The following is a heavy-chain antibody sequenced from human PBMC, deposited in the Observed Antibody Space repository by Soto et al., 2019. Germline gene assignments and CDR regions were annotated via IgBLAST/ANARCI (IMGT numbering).Heavy chain of an antibody. CDR1: GGSFSGYY. CDR2: INHSGST. Sequence: SETLSLTCAVYGGSFSGYYWSWIRQPPGKGLEWIGEINHSGSTNYNPSLKSRVTISVDTSKNQFSLKLSSVTAADTAVYYCAGLGGRNSYYYYGMDVWGQGTTVTVSS. V-gene: IGHV4-34*01. CDR3: AGLGGRNSYYYYGMDV. J-gene: IGHJ6*02.